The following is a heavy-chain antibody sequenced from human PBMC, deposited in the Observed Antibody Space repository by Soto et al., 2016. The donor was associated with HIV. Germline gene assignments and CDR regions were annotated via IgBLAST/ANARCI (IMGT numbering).Heavy chain of an antibody. Sequence: QVQLQQWGAGLLKPSETLSLTCAVYGGSFSGYYWSWIRQSPGKGLEWIGEINHSGSTNYNPSLKSRVTISVDTSKNQFSLKLSSVTAADTAVYYCARGRCSDSSGLVCYFDDWGQGPWSPSP. CDR1: GGSFSGYY. J-gene: IGHJ4*03. CDR3: ARGRCSDSSGLVCYFDD. D-gene: IGHD6-19*01. V-gene: IGHV4-34*01. CDR2: INHSGST.